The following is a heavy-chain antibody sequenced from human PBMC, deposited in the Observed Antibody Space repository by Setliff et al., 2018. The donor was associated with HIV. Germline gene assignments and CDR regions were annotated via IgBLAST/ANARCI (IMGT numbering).Heavy chain of an antibody. CDR3: ARVQQQLLQEDDYFDY. D-gene: IGHD6-13*01. CDR2: IGSGGEIM. CDR1: GFTFSSYS. J-gene: IGHJ4*02. V-gene: IGHV3-23*01. Sequence: GGSLRLSCAASGFTFSSYSMSWVRQAPGKGLEWVSAIGSGGEIMFDADFVKGRFTISRDNSKNTLYLQMNSLRPEDTAVYYCARVQQQLLQEDDYFDYWGQGTLVTVSS.